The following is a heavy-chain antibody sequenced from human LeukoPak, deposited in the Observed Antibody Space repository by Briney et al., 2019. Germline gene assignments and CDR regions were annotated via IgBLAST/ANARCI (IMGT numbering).Heavy chain of an antibody. D-gene: IGHD3-22*01. CDR2: IYYSGST. V-gene: IGHV4-59*08. CDR3: ARGGDYYDSSGYYSDY. CDR1: GGSISSYY. J-gene: IGHJ4*02. Sequence: SETLSLTCTVSGGSISSYYWSWIRQPPGKGLEWIGYIYYSGSTNYNPSLKSRVTISVDTSKNQFSLKLSSVTAADTAVYYCARGGDYYDSSGYYSDYWGQGTLVTVSS.